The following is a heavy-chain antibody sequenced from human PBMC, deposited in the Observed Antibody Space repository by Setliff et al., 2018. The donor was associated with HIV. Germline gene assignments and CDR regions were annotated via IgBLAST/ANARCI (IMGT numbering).Heavy chain of an antibody. Sequence: ASVKVSCKTSGGTFSNFAVSWVRQAPGQRLEWMGAIIPILGITNYAEKFQGKVTITLDESTTTSFMELSSLRSEETAVYFRARVPAGTAYDKWGQGTLVTVSS. D-gene: IGHD1-7*01. CDR1: GGTFSNFA. CDR2: IIPILGIT. J-gene: IGHJ4*02. V-gene: IGHV1-69*10. CDR3: ARVPAGTAYDK.